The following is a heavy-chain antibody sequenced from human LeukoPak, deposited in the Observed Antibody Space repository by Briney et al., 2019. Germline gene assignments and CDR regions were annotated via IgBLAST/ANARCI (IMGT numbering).Heavy chain of an antibody. CDR3: ASFGADRATTVTIYYYYGMDV. CDR1: GGTFSSYA. Sequence: ASVKVSCKASGGTFSSYAISWVRQAPGQGLEWMGRIIPILGIANYAQKFQGRVTITADKSTSTAYMELSSLRSEDTAVYYCASFGADRATTVTIYYYYGMDVWGQGTTVTVSS. J-gene: IGHJ6*02. V-gene: IGHV1-69*04. D-gene: IGHD4-17*01. CDR2: IIPILGIA.